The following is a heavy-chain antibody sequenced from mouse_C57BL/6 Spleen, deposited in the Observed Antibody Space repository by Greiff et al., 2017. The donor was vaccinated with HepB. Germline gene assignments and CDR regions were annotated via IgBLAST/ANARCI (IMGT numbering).Heavy chain of an antibody. CDR2: IDPSDSET. V-gene: IGHV1-52*01. J-gene: IGHJ2*01. CDR1: GYTFTSYW. CDR3: AREAYYGSSFFDY. D-gene: IGHD1-1*01. Sequence: QVQLQQPGADLVRPGSSVKLSCKASGYTFTSYWMHWVKQRPIQGLEWIGNIDPSDSETHYNQKFKDKATLTVDKSSSTAYMQLSSLTSEDSAVYYCAREAYYGSSFFDYWGQGTTLTVSS.